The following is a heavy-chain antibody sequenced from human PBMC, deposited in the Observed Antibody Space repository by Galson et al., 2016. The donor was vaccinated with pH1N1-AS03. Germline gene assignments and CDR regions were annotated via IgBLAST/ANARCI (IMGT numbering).Heavy chain of an antibody. J-gene: IGHJ5*02. CDR1: GFTFNIYA. CDR2: VGGIDASL. V-gene: IGHV3-23*01. CDR3: ARGSGSPHWFDP. Sequence: SLRLSCAASGFTFNIYAMHWVRQTPGKGLEWVSGVGGIDASLYYAESVKGRFTVSRDNSKNTLYLQMKSLRAEDTAVYYCARGSGSPHWFDPWGQGTLVTVSS. D-gene: IGHD3-3*01.